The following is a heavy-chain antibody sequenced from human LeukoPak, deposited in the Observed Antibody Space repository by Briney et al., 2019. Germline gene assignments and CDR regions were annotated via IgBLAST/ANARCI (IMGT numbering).Heavy chain of an antibody. J-gene: IGHJ3*02. CDR2: IYYSGST. CDR1: GGSISSYY. Sequence: SETLSLTCTVSGGSISSYYWSWIRQPPGKGLEWIGYIYYSGSTNYNPSLKSRVTISVDTSKNQFSLKLSSVTAADTAVYDCARVGGFGGVIVFVDAFDIWGQGTMVTVSS. V-gene: IGHV4-59*01. D-gene: IGHD3-16*02. CDR3: ARVGGFGGVIVFVDAFDI.